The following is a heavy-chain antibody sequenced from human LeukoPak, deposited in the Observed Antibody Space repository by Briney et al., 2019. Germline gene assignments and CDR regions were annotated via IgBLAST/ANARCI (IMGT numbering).Heavy chain of an antibody. CDR2: ISFDGSNK. J-gene: IGHJ5*02. V-gene: IGHV3-30*04. D-gene: IGHD3-10*01. CDR3: ARGPGAYYYGSGNSFDP. CDR1: GFTFSSYA. Sequence: GGTLRLSCAASGFTFSSYAIHWVRQAPGKGLEWVALISFDGSNKYYADSVKGRFTISRDNSKNTLYLQMNSLRAEDTAVYYCARGPGAYYYGSGNSFDPWGQGTLVTVSS.